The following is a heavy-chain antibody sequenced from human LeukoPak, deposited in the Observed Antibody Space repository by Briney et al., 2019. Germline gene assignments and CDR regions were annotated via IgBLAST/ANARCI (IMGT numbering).Heavy chain of an antibody. Sequence: SETLSLTCTVSGGSISSYYWSWIRQPPGKGLEWIGYIYYSGSTNYNPSLKSRVTISVDTSKNQFSLKLSSVTAADTAVHYCARGDYYYMDVWGKGTTVTVSS. J-gene: IGHJ6*03. CDR1: GGSISSYY. CDR2: IYYSGST. CDR3: ARGDYYYMDV. V-gene: IGHV4-59*01.